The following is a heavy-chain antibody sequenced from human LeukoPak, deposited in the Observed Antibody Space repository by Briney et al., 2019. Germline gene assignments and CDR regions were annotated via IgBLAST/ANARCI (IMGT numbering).Heavy chain of an antibody. CDR1: GFTFSSSW. D-gene: IGHD1-26*01. J-gene: IGHJ4*02. CDR3: AKDQRELMGFDY. Sequence: GGSLRLSCVASGFTFSSSWMTWVRQAPGKGLEWVSAISGSGGSTYYADSVKGRFTISRDNSKNTLYLQMNSLRAEDTAVYYCAKDQRELMGFDYWGQGTLVTVSS. CDR2: ISGSGGST. V-gene: IGHV3-23*01.